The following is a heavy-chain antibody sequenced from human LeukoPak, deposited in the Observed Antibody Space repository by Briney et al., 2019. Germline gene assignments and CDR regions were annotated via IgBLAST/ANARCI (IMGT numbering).Heavy chain of an antibody. J-gene: IGHJ5*02. CDR2: IKQDGSEK. CDR3: MTASRSSSWPPPT. D-gene: IGHD6-13*01. Sequence: SGGSLRLSCAASGFTFSSYWMNWLRQAPGKGLEWVANIKQDGSEKKYVDSVKGRFTISRDNAKNSLYLQMNSLRAEDTAVYYCMTASRSSSWPPPTWGQGTLVTVSS. CDR1: GFTFSSYW. V-gene: IGHV3-7*01.